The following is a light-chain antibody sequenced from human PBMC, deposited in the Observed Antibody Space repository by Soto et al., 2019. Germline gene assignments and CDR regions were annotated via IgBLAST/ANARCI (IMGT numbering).Light chain of an antibody. CDR2: DVN. J-gene: IGLJ1*01. V-gene: IGLV2-11*01. CDR1: SSDVGGYNY. CDR3: SSYAGSYTCV. Sequence: QSALTQPRSVSGSPGQSVTISCTGTSSDVGGYNYVSWYQQHPGKAPKLMIYDVNKRPSGVPDRFSGSKSGNTASLTISGLQAEDEAEYYCSSYAGSYTCVFGTGTKVTVL.